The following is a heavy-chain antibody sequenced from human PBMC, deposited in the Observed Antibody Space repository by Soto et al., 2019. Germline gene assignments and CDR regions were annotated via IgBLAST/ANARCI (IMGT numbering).Heavy chain of an antibody. CDR2: IIPILGIA. D-gene: IGHD4-17*01. V-gene: IGHV1-69*02. CDR3: ARSFYGDYVEIRVDWYFDL. CDR1: GGTFSSYT. Sequence: QVQLVQSGAEVKKPGSSVKVSCKASGGTFSSYTISWVRQAPGQGLEWMGRIIPILGIANYAQKFQGRVTITADKSTSTAYMELSSLISEDTAVYYCARSFYGDYVEIRVDWYFDLWGRGTLVTVSS. J-gene: IGHJ2*01.